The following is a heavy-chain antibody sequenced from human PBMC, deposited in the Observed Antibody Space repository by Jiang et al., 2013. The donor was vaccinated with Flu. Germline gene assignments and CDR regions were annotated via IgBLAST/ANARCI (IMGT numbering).Heavy chain of an antibody. J-gene: IGHJ6*02. CDR1: GYIFIGFY. Sequence: GAEVKKPGASVRVSCKTSGYIFIGFYIHWVRQAPGQGLEWMGRINPNSGGADYALNFQGRVTLTRDTSISTAYMYLNSLTSDDTAVYYCARARQARGIPLDGMDVWGQGTTVTVSS. CDR3: ARARQARGIPLDGMDV. V-gene: IGHV1-2*06. CDR2: INPNSGGA. D-gene: IGHD3-10*01.